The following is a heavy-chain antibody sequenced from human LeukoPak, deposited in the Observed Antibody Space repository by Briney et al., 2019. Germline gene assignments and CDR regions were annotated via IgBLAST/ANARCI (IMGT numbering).Heavy chain of an antibody. Sequence: GGSLRLSCAASGFTFNIYAMSWVRQAPGKGLEWVSGISGSGGNTNYADSVKGRFTISRDNSKNTLYLQMNSLRAEDTAVYYCAKERTAMGYFDYWGQGTLVTVSS. CDR2: ISGSGGNT. CDR1: GFTFNIYA. V-gene: IGHV3-23*01. J-gene: IGHJ4*02. CDR3: AKERTAMGYFDY. D-gene: IGHD5-18*01.